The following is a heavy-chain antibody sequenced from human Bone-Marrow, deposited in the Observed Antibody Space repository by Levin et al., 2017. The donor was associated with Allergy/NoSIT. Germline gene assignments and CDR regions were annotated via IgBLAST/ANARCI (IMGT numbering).Heavy chain of an antibody. D-gene: IGHD1-26*01. CDR2: ISYDGSNK. CDR3: AKGKGKVGGGPYDYHGMDV. CDR1: GFTFSTYG. Sequence: GGSLRLSCAASGFTFSTYGMHWVRQAPGKGLDWVTFISYDGSNKYYADSVKGRFTISRDDAKNTVYLQMNSLRGDDTAVYYCAKGKGKVGGGPYDYHGMDVWGQGTTVTVSS. V-gene: IGHV3-30*18. J-gene: IGHJ6*02.